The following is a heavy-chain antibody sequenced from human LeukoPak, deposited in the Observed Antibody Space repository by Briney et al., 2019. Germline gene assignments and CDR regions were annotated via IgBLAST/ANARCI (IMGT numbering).Heavy chain of an antibody. D-gene: IGHD3-10*01. CDR2: IYYSGST. V-gene: IGHV4-59*08. Sequence: SETLSLTCTVSGGSISSYYWSWIRQPPRKGLEWIGYIYYSGSTNYNPSLKSRVTISVDTSKNQFSLKLSSVTAADTAVYYCARGGGVTMVRGVPNWFDPWGQGTLVTVSS. CDR3: ARGGGVTMVRGVPNWFDP. J-gene: IGHJ5*02. CDR1: GGSISSYY.